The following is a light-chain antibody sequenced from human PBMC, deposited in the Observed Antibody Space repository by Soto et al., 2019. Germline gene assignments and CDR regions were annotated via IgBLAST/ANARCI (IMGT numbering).Light chain of an antibody. Sequence: EMVLTQSPGTLSLSPGERATLSCRASQSVSSSYLAWYQQKPGQAPRLLIYGASSRATGISARFSGSGYGTEFTLTISSLQSEDFAVYFCQQCRNWPLTFGGGTKVEIK. V-gene: IGKV3D-20*02. CDR1: QSVSSSY. CDR3: QQCRNWPLT. J-gene: IGKJ4*01. CDR2: GAS.